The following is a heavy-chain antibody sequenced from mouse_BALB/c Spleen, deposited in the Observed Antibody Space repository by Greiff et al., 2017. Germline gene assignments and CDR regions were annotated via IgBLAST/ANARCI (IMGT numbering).Heavy chain of an antibody. D-gene: IGHD2-3*01. Sequence: QVKLQQSGAELVRPGTSVTVSCKASGYAFTNYLIEWVKQRPGQGLEWIGVINPGSGGTNYNEKFKGKATLTADKSSSTAYMQLSSLTSDDSAVYFCAIYPICGYYAAYWGQGTLVTVSA. V-gene: IGHV1-54*01. CDR1: GYAFTNYL. J-gene: IGHJ3*01. CDR3: AIYPICGYYAAY. CDR2: INPGSGGT.